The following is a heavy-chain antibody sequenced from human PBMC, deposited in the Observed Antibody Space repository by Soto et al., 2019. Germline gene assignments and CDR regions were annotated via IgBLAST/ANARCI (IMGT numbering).Heavy chain of an antibody. CDR1: GGSISSYY. CDR3: AKGFSYSVIDY. D-gene: IGHD5-18*01. J-gene: IGHJ4*02. V-gene: IGHV4-59*01. Sequence: SETLSLTCTVSGGSISSYYWSWIRQPPGKGLEWIGYIYYSGSTNYNPSVKGRFTISRDNSKNTLYLQMSSLRAEDTAVYYCAKGFSYSVIDYWGQGTLVTVSS. CDR2: IYYSGST.